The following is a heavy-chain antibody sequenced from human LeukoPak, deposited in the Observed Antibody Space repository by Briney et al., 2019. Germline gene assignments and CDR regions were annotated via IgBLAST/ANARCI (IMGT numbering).Heavy chain of an antibody. V-gene: IGHV4-34*01. CDR1: GGSFSGYY. D-gene: IGHD1-14*01. CDR3: ARGRITTRYFDH. CDR2: INHSGST. Sequence: SETLSLTCAVYGGSFSGYYWSWIRQPPGKGLEWIGEINHSGSTNYNPSLKSRVTISVDTSKNQFSLKLSSVTAADTAVYYCARGRITTRYFDHWGRGTLVTVSS. J-gene: IGHJ2*01.